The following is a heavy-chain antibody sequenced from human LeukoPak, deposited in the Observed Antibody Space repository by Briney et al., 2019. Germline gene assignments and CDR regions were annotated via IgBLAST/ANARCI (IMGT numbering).Heavy chain of an antibody. Sequence: ASVKVSCKASGYTFTSYYMHWVRQAPGQGLEWMGIINPSGGSTSYAQKFQGRVTMTRDTSTSTVYMELRSLRSDDTAVYYCARFVNNWNDHNWFDPWGQGTLVTVSS. CDR3: ARFVNNWNDHNWFDP. V-gene: IGHV1-46*01. CDR1: GYTFTSYY. D-gene: IGHD1-1*01. CDR2: INPSGGST. J-gene: IGHJ5*02.